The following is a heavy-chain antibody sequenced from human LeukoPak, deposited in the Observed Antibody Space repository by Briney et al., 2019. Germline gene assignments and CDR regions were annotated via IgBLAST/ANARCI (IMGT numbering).Heavy chain of an antibody. V-gene: IGHV1-18*01. Sequence: GASVKVSCKASGYTFTNYGITWVRQAPGQGLEGMGWISGHQGNTKYAQNFKGRVTMTIDTSTSTAYMDLRSLRSDDTAIYFCARSDLATITAGPFEYWGQGTLVAVSS. J-gene: IGHJ4*02. CDR2: ISGHQGNT. CDR1: GYTFTNYG. CDR3: ARSDLATITAGPFEY. D-gene: IGHD5-12*01.